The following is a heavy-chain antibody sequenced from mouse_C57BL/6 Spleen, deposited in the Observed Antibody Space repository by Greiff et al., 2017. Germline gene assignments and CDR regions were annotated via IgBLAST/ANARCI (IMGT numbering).Heavy chain of an antibody. Sequence: QVQLQQSGAELVKPGASVKMSCKASGYTFTSYWITWVKQRPGQGLEWIGDIYPGSGSTNYNEKFKSKATLTVDTSSSTAYMQLSSLTSEDSAVYYWARKGLNWDRRGYYARDYWGQGTSVTVSS. CDR3: ARKGLNWDRRGYYARDY. CDR1: GYTFTSYW. J-gene: IGHJ4*01. CDR2: IYPGSGST. V-gene: IGHV1-55*01. D-gene: IGHD4-1*01.